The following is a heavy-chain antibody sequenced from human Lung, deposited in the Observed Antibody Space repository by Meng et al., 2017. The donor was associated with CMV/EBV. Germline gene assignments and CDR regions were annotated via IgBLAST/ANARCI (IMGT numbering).Heavy chain of an antibody. CDR1: GDSVSSNSAT. V-gene: IGHV6-1*01. Sequence: SQTLXLTXAISGDSVSSNSATWNWIRQSPSRGLEWLGRTYYKSKWNHDYAVSVKSRISFNPDTSKNQFSLQLSSVTPEDTAVYYCARVFGDITGYVFDYWXQATXVTVAS. CDR2: TYYKSKWNH. CDR3: ARVFGDITGYVFDY. D-gene: IGHD3-22*01. J-gene: IGHJ4*02.